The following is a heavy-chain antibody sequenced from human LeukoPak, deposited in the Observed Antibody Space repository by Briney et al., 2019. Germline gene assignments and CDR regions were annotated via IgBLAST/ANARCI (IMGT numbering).Heavy chain of an antibody. CDR3: ARDADIWYYFDY. J-gene: IGHJ4*02. V-gene: IGHV3-74*01. D-gene: IGHD2-8*02. CDR1: GFTFSNYA. CDR2: INSDGSST. Sequence: GGSLRLSCVASGFTFSNYAMDWVRHAPGKGLVWVSRINSDGSSTSYADSVKGRFTISRDNAKNTLYLQMNSLRAEDTAVYYCARDADIWYYFDYWGQGTLVTVSS.